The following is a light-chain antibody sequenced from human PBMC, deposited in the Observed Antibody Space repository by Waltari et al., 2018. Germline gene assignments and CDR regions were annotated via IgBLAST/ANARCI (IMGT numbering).Light chain of an antibody. J-gene: IGKJ4*01. CDR3: QHRNNWPLT. Sequence: IVLPQSPATLSLSPGERATLSCRAGQRVSSKLPWYQQKPGQAPRLLIYDASNRASGIASPFSGSGSGTDFTLTISSLQPEDFAGYYCQHRNNWPLTFGGGTKLEIK. CDR1: QRVSSK. CDR2: DAS. V-gene: IGKV3-11*01.